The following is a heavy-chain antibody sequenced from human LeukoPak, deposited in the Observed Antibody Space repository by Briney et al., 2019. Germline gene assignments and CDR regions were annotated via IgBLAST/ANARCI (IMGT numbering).Heavy chain of an antibody. Sequence: PGGSLRLSCAASGFTFSSYGMHWVRQAPGKGLEWVAFIRYDGSNKYYADSVKGRFTISRDNSKNTVYLQMNSLRGEDTAVYYCAKDLWRSGYDWGASFDYWGQGTLVTVSS. D-gene: IGHD5-12*01. J-gene: IGHJ4*02. CDR1: GFTFSSYG. CDR2: IRYDGSNK. CDR3: AKDLWRSGYDWGASFDY. V-gene: IGHV3-30*02.